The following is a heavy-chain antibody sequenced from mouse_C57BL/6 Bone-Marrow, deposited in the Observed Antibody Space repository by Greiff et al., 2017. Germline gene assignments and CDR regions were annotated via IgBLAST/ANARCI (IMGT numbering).Heavy chain of an antibody. Sequence: VKVVESGPELVKPGASVKISCKASGYAFSSSWMNWVKQRPGKGLVWIGRIYPGYGDTNYNGKFKGKATLTADKSSSTAYMQLRSLTSEDSAVYFCASPLSTRLTPWYFDVWGRGTTFTVSS. CDR1: GYAFSSSW. D-gene: IGHD2-2*01. CDR2: IYPGYGDT. V-gene: IGHV1-82*01. CDR3: ASPLSTRLTPWYFDV. J-gene: IGHJ1*03.